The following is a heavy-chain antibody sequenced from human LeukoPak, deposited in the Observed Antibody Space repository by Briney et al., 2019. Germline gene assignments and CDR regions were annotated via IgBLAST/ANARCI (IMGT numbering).Heavy chain of an antibody. CDR1: GGSIINYY. J-gene: IGHJ6*03. V-gene: IGHV4-4*07. CDR3: ATLKYYDSTGYSPGYYMDV. D-gene: IGHD3-22*01. Sequence: SETLSLTCTVSGGSIINYYWSWIRQSAGTGLEWVGRIYITGSTNYNPSLQSRLSMSVDTSKNQFSLRLTSVSAADTAVYYCATLKYYDSTGYSPGYYMDVWGKGITVTVSS. CDR2: IYITGST.